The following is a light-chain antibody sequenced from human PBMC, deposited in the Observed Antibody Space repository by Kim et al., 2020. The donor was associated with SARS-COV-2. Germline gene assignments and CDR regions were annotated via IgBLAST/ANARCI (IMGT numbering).Light chain of an antibody. CDR3: LLSYSGAYWV. J-gene: IGLJ3*02. Sequence: GRTVTIPRAPSTGAVTSGHYPYWFQQKPGHAPKTLNYDTSNKDSLTPARFSGSLLGGKAALTLSGAQPEDEAEYYCLLSYSGAYWVFGGGTQLTVL. V-gene: IGLV7-46*01. CDR1: TGAVTSGHY. CDR2: DTS.